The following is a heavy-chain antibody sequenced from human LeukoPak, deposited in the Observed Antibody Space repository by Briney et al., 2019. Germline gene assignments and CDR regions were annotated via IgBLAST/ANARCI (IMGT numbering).Heavy chain of an antibody. Sequence: GGSLRLSCAASGVTFSSYGMHWVRQAPGKGLEWVAVISYDGSNKYYADSVKGRFTISRDNSKNTLYLQMNSLRAEDTAVYYCAKDLAAAGTVDYWGQGTLVTVSS. D-gene: IGHD6-13*01. CDR1: GVTFSSYG. J-gene: IGHJ4*02. CDR3: AKDLAAAGTVDY. CDR2: ISYDGSNK. V-gene: IGHV3-30*18.